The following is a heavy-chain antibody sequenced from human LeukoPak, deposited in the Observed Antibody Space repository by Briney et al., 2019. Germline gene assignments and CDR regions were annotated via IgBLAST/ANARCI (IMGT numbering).Heavy chain of an antibody. J-gene: IGHJ4*02. Sequence: SETLSLTCAVYGGSFSGYYRSWIRQPPGKGLEWIGEINHSGSTNYNPPLKSRVTISVDTSKNQFSLKLSSVTAADTAVYYCAAMTGIAVAGTAYWGQGTLVTVSS. CDR2: INHSGST. CDR1: GGSFSGYY. D-gene: IGHD6-19*01. V-gene: IGHV4-34*01. CDR3: AAMTGIAVAGTAY.